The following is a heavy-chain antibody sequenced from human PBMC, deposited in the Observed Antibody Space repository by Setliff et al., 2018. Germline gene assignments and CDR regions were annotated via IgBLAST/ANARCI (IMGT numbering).Heavy chain of an antibody. V-gene: IGHV4-4*07. CDR3: RFWSGYYKNDY. D-gene: IGHD3-3*01. CDR2: IYGGGAT. CDR1: GDPIDSYY. Sequence: SETLSLTCSVSGDPIDSYYWSWVRQSAGRGLEWIGRIYGGGATNYNPSLKARLTISVDTSKNQFSLKLSSVTAADTAVYYCRFWSGYYKNDYWGQGTRVTVSS. J-gene: IGHJ4*02.